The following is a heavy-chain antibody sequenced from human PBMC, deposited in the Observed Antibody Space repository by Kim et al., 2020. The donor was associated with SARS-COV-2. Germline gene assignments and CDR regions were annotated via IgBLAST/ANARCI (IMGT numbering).Heavy chain of an antibody. Sequence: SGPTLVNPTQTLTLTCTFSGFSLSTSGMCVSWIRRPPGKALEWLALIDWDDDKYYSTSLKTRLTISKDTSKNQVVLTMTNMDPVDTATYYCARTSSLFEQQLENIDYWGQGTLVTVSS. J-gene: IGHJ4*02. CDR3: ARTSSLFEQQLENIDY. D-gene: IGHD6-13*01. CDR1: GFSLSTSGMC. V-gene: IGHV2-70*01. CDR2: IDWDDDK.